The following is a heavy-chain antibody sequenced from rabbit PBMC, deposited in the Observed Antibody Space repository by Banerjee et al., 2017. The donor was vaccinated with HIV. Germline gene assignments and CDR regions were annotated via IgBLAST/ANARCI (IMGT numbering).Heavy chain of an antibody. Sequence: QEQLEESGGGLVKPEGSLTLTCKASGFSFSSSYWICWVRQAPGKGPEWIGCIATGSGSTYYASWAKGRFTISRTTTTVDLKMTSLTASDTATYFCARDLAGVIGWNFGLWGPGTLVTVS. J-gene: IGHJ6*01. V-gene: IGHV1S45*01. CDR2: IATGSGST. CDR1: GFSFSSSYW. CDR3: ARDLAGVIGWNFGL. D-gene: IGHD4-1*01.